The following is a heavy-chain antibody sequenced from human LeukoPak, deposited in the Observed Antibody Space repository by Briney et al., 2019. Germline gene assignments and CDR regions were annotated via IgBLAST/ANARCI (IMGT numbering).Heavy chain of an antibody. CDR2: ISYDGSNK. CDR3: ASGSYFTDY. D-gene: IGHD3-10*01. J-gene: IGHJ4*02. Sequence: TGGSLRLSCAASGFTFSSYAMHWVRQAPGKGLEWVAVISYDGSNKYYADSVKGRFTISRDNSKNTLYLQMNSLRAEDTAVYYCASGSYFTDYWGQGTLVTVSS. CDR1: GFTFSSYA. V-gene: IGHV3-30*04.